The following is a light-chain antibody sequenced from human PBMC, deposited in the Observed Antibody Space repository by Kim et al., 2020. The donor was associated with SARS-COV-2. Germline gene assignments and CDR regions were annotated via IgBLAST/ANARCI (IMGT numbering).Light chain of an antibody. CDR2: DVS. J-gene: IGKJ3*01. CDR1: QDIRKY. CDR3: QQSDNLPLT. V-gene: IGKV1-33*01. Sequence: ASVGDRVTITCQASQDIRKYLNWYQQKPRKAPKLLIYDVSNLEVGVPSRFSGSGSGTHFTFTISSLQPEDVGTYYCQQSDNLPLTFGPGTKVDIK.